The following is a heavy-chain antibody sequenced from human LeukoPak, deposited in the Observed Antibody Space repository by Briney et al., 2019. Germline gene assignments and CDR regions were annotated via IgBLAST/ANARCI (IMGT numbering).Heavy chain of an antibody. Sequence: KPSETLSLTCAVSGGSFSGYYWSWIRQPPGKGLEWIGEINHSGSTNYNPSLYSRVTISLDTSNNHFSLRLTSVTAADTAVYYCARGRGYSGYGLWGQGTLVTVSS. CDR3: ARGRGYSGYGL. J-gene: IGHJ4*02. V-gene: IGHV4-34*01. CDR1: GGSFSGYY. CDR2: INHSGST. D-gene: IGHD5-12*01.